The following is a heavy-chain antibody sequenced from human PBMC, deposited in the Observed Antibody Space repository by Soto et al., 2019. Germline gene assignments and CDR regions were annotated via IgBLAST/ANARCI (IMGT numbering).Heavy chain of an antibody. J-gene: IGHJ4*02. CDR3: ARRPQRSGGYYLFDY. Sequence: PSETLSLTCAVSGDSITSDKWWSWIRQPPGKGLQWIGEIYHSGSSKYNPSLKSRVIISVDKSKNQFSLKVSSVTAADTAVYYCARRPQRSGGYYLFDYWGQGTLVTVSS. CDR2: IYHSGSS. V-gene: IGHV4-4*02. D-gene: IGHD1-26*01. CDR1: GDSITSDKW.